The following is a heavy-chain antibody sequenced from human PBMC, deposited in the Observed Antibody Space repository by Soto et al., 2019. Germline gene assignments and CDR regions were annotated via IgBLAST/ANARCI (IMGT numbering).Heavy chain of an antibody. Sequence: EVQLVESGGGLVQPGESLRLSCVASGFAFSDYSMSWVRQAPGKGLEWVSYISPRNSTIYYADSVRGRFTISRDDAKNSLYLQMKSLRAEDTAVYYCASLYGDYFSSWDDYWGQGTLVTVSS. D-gene: IGHD4-17*01. V-gene: IGHV3-48*04. CDR2: ISPRNSTI. CDR1: GFAFSDYS. CDR3: ASLYGDYFSSWDDY. J-gene: IGHJ4*02.